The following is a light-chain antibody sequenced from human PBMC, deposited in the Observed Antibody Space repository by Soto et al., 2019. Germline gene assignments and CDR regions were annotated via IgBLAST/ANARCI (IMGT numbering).Light chain of an antibody. Sequence: DIQMTQSPSSLYASVVDRVTITFQASQDISNYLNWYQQKPGKAPKLLIYDASNLETGVPSRFSGSGSGTDFTFTISSLQPEDIATYYCQQYDNLLITFGQGTRLEIK. J-gene: IGKJ5*01. V-gene: IGKV1-33*01. CDR2: DAS. CDR3: QQYDNLLIT. CDR1: QDISNY.